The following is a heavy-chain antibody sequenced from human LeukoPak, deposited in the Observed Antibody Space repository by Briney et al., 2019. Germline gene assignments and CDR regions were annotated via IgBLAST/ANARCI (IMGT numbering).Heavy chain of an antibody. CDR2: IYYSGST. Sequence: PSETLSLTCTVSDGSISSYYWSWIRQPPGKGLEWIGYIYYSGSTNYNPSLKSRVTISVDTSKNQFSLKLSSVTAADTAVYYCAREVYGTDPFFDYWGQGTLVTVSS. J-gene: IGHJ4*02. CDR3: AREVYGTDPFFDY. V-gene: IGHV4-59*08. CDR1: DGSISSYY. D-gene: IGHD2-8*01.